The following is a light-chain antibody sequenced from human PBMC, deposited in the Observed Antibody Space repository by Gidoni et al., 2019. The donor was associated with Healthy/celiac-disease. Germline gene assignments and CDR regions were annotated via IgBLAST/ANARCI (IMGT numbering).Light chain of an antibody. CDR1: QSVSSY. CDR2: DAS. Sequence: ELVLPQSPAPLSLSPGERATLSCRASQSVSSYLAWYQQKPGQAPRLLIYDASNRATGIPARFSGSGSGTDFTLTISSLEPEDFAVYYCQQRSNWPTFGQGTKVEIK. V-gene: IGKV3-11*01. CDR3: QQRSNWPT. J-gene: IGKJ1*01.